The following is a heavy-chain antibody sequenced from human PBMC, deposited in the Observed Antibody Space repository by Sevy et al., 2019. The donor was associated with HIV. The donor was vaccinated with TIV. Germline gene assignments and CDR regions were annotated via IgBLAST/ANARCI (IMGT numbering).Heavy chain of an antibody. Sequence: GGSLRLSCAASGFTFSSYAMHWVRQAPGKGLEWVAVISYDGSNKYYADSVKGRFTISRDNSKNTLYLQMNSLRAEDTAVYYCARDGLYVPPLDYWGQGTLVTVSS. J-gene: IGHJ4*02. CDR3: ARDGLYVPPLDY. D-gene: IGHD2-8*01. V-gene: IGHV3-30-3*01. CDR1: GFTFSSYA. CDR2: ISYDGSNK.